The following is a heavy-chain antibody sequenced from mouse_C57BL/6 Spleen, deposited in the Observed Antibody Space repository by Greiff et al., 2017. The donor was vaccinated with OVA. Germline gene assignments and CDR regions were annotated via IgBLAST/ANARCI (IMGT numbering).Heavy chain of an antibody. V-gene: IGHV5-4*01. CDR1: GFTFSSYA. CDR3: ARDDGYDGYPHWYFDV. D-gene: IGHD2-3*01. CDR2: ISDGGSYT. Sequence: DVQLVESGGGLVKPGGSLKLSCAASGFTFSSYAMSWVRQTPEKRLEWVATISDGGSYTYYPDNVKGRFTISRDNAKNNLYLQMSHLKSEDTAMYYCARDDGYDGYPHWYFDVWGTGTTVTVSS. J-gene: IGHJ1*03.